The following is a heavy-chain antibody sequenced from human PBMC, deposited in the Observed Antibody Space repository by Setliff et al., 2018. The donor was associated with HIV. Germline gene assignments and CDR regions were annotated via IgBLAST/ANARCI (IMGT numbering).Heavy chain of an antibody. J-gene: IGHJ4*02. CDR2: VDPDDSET. CDR3: ARGVSWWLRLDLFDY. D-gene: IGHD5-12*01. Sequence: ASVKVSCKASGYTFTNYYIHWLQQAPGKGLEWMGRVDPDDSETIYAEKFQGRLTITADTSTDTAYMELSSLRSEDTAVYYCARGVSWWLRLDLFDYWGQGTLVTVSS. CDR1: GYTFTNYY. V-gene: IGHV1-69-2*01.